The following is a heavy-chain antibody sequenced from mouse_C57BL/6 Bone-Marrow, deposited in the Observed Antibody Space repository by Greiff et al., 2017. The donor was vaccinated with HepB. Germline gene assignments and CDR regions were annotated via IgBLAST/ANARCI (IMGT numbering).Heavy chain of an antibody. Sequence: VQLQQPGAELVMPGASVKLSCKASGYTFTSYWMHWVNQRPGQGLEWIGEIDPSDSNTNYKQKFKGKSTLTVDKSSSTAYIQISSLTYEDAAVYDCERCNYYGSSYFAYWGQGTPVTVSA. CDR2: IDPSDSNT. CDR3: ERCNYYGSSYFAY. D-gene: IGHD1-1*01. CDR1: GYTFTSYW. J-gene: IGHJ3*01. V-gene: IGHV1-69*01.